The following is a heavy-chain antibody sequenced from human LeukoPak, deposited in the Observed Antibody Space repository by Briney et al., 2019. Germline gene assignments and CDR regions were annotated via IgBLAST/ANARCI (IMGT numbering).Heavy chain of an antibody. Sequence: GGSLRLSCAAAGFTFSSYTMNWVRQAPGKGLEWVSSISGRSSYIYYADSVKGRFTISRDNSKNTLYLQMNSLRAEDTAVYYCARAKNYYYMDVWGKGTTVTISS. J-gene: IGHJ6*03. CDR3: ARAKNYYYMDV. V-gene: IGHV3-21*04. CDR1: GFTFSSYT. CDR2: ISGRSSYI.